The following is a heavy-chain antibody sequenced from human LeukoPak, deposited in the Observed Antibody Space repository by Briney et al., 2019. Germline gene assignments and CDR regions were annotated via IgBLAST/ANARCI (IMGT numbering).Heavy chain of an antibody. CDR1: GFTFSSYG. CDR2: IYSGGST. V-gene: IGHV3-53*01. J-gene: IGHJ6*03. Sequence: GGSLRLSCAASGFTFSSYGMHWVRQAPGKGLEWVSVIYSGGSTYYADSVKGRFTISRDNSKNTLYLQMNSLRAEDTAVYYCARETNYYYMDVWGKGTTVTVSS. CDR3: ARETNYYYMDV. D-gene: IGHD1-1*01.